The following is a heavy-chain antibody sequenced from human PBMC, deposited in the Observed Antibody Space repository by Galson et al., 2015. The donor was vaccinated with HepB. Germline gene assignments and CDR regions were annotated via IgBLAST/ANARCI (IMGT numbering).Heavy chain of an antibody. D-gene: IGHD1-26*01. CDR2: ISGSGDST. J-gene: IGHJ4*02. CDR3: AKALGSNVYYESD. V-gene: IGHV3-23*01. CDR1: GFTFSSYP. Sequence: SLRLSCAASGFTFSSYPMNWVRQAPGKGLEWVSTISGSGDSTYYADSVKGRFTISRDNSKSTLCLQLNSLRAEDTAVYYCAKALGSNVYYESDWGQGTLVTVSS.